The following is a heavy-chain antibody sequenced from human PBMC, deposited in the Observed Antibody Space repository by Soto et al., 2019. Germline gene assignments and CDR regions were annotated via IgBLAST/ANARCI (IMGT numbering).Heavy chain of an antibody. Sequence: WVYHETRKGLEWMGCIMAYNGNTNYTQKFQGRVTMTTDTSTSTAYMELRSLTSEDTAVYYCAREGYCICGRCALYPHDYFGMAVWGKGTSVTVSS. V-gene: IGHV1-18*01. J-gene: IGHJ6*01. D-gene: IGHD2-15*01. CDR3: AREGYCICGRCALYPHDYFGMAV. CDR2: IMAYNGNT.